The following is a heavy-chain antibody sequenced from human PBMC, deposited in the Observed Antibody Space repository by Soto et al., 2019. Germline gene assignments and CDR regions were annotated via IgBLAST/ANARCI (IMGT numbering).Heavy chain of an antibody. J-gene: IGHJ5*02. CDR3: ARALFPYCNDRRRWFDP. CDR2: INHSGST. CDR1: GGSFSGYY. Sequence: SETLSLTCAVYGGSFSGYYWSWIRQPPGKGLEWIGEINHSGSTNYNPSLKSRVTISVDTSKNQFSLKLSSVTAADTAVYYCARALFPYCNDRRRWFDPWGQGTLVTVSS. D-gene: IGHD1-1*01. V-gene: IGHV4-34*01.